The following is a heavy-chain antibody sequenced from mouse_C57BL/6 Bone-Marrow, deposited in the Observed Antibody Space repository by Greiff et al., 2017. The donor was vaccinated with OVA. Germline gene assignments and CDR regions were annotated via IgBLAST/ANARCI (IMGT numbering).Heavy chain of an antibody. Sequence: QVQLQQPGAELVKPGASVKLSCKASGYTFTSYWMHWVKQRPGQGLEWIGMIHPNSGSTNYNEKFKSKATLTVDKSSSTAYMQLSSLTSEDSAVYYCARRGVFTTVVAPFAYWGQGTLVTVSA. J-gene: IGHJ3*01. V-gene: IGHV1-64*01. CDR1: GYTFTSYW. CDR2: IHPNSGST. CDR3: ARRGVFTTVVAPFAY. D-gene: IGHD1-1*01.